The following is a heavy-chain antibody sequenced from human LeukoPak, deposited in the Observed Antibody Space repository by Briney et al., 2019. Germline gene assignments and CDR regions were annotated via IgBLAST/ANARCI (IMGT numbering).Heavy chain of an antibody. D-gene: IGHD5-24*01. Sequence: GGPRRFSGVVSGFFGNNTNKNGVRQAPGRGLEGVSVFSGSGGSTYYADSVKGRFTISRDNSKNTLYLQMNSLRAEDTAVYYCARDLDDYNALPPFFQHWGQGTLVTVSS. CDR3: ARDLDDYNALPPFFQH. CDR2: FSGSGGST. CDR1: GFFGNNTN. J-gene: IGHJ1*01. V-gene: IGHV3-23*01.